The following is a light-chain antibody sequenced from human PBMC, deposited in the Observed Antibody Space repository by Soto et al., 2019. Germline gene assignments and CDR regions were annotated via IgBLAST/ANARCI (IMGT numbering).Light chain of an antibody. CDR3: FSFTTTSTHV. Sequence: QSVLTQPASVSGSPGQSITISYTGTNSDVGSRNHNLVSWYQQRPGKAPKLMIYEGTKRPSGVSNRFSGSKSGNTAYLTISGLQVEDEAEYFCFSFTTTSTHVFGTGTKVTVL. CDR1: NSDVGSRNHNL. J-gene: IGLJ1*01. CDR2: EGT. V-gene: IGLV2-14*02.